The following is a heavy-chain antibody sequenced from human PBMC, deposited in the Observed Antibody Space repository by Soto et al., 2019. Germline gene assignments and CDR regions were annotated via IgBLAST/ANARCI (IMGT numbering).Heavy chain of an antibody. V-gene: IGHV3-23*01. J-gene: IGHJ6*02. D-gene: IGHD2-15*01. CDR1: EXTFRIYA. Sequence: PXGSLGLSCAASEXTFRIYAMSWVRRVPGKGLEWVSTISDSADSAYYADSVNGRFTISRDNSKNTLYLQMNSMRAEDTAVYYCARPYGGKIGDALDLWGQGTTVTVSS. CDR3: ARPYGGKIGDALDL. CDR2: ISDSADSA.